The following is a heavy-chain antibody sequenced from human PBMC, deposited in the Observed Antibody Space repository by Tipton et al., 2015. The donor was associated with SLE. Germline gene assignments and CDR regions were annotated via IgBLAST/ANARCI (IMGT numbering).Heavy chain of an antibody. V-gene: IGHV3-30-3*01. D-gene: IGHD3-16*01. CDR3: ARDSGEGYFDL. J-gene: IGHJ2*01. Sequence: SLRLSCAASGFTFSSYAMHWVRQAPGKGLEWVAVISYDGSNKYYADSVKGRFTISRDNSKNTLYLQMNSLRAEDTAVYYCARDSGEGYFDLWGRGTLVTVSS. CDR1: GFTFSSYA. CDR2: ISYDGSNK.